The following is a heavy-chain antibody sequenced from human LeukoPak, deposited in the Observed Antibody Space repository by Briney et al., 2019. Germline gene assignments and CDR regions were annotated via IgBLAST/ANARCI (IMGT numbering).Heavy chain of an antibody. J-gene: IGHJ2*01. CDR3: ATGRWGSQPSEFDL. V-gene: IGHV3-23*01. D-gene: IGHD7-27*01. CDR1: GFTFSSYA. Sequence: GGSLRLSCAASGFTFSSYAMSWVRQAPGKGLEWVSSISGSGGSTYYADSVKGRFTISRDNSRDTLYLQMNSLRAEDTAVYYCATGRWGSQPSEFDLWGRGTLVIVSS. CDR2: ISGSGGST.